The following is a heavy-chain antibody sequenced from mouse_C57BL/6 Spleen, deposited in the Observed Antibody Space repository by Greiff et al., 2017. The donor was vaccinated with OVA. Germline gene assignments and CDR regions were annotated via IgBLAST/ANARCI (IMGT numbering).Heavy chain of an antibody. CDR2: IYPGSGNT. CDR3: ARKGNWDAMDY. D-gene: IGHD4-1*01. CDR1: GYSFTSYY. J-gene: IGHJ4*01. V-gene: IGHV1-66*01. Sequence: VQLQQSGPELVKPGASVKISCKASGYSFTSYYIHWVKQRPGQGLEWIGWIYPGSGNTKYNEKFKGKATLTADTSSSTAYMQLSSLTSEDSAVYYCARKGNWDAMDYWGQGTSVTVSS.